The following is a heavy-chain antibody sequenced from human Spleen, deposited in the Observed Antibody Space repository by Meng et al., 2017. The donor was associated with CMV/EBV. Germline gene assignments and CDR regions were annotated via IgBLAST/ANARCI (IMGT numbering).Heavy chain of an antibody. J-gene: IGHJ4*02. Sequence: GGSLRLSCAASGFNFDDHGMTWVRQAPGKGLEWVSCISSSGSPTYYADSLKGRFTISRDNAKNSLYLQMNSLRAEDTALYYCVRGYVEYSAFDYWGQGTLVTVSS. CDR3: VRGYVEYSAFDY. CDR1: GFNFDDHG. V-gene: IGHV3-20*04. CDR2: ISSSGSPT. D-gene: IGHD2/OR15-2a*01.